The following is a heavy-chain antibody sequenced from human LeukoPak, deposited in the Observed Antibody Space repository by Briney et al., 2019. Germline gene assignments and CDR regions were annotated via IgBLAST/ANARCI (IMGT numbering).Heavy chain of an antibody. CDR3: ERYYKDCSSTICFVYYWYFDL. CDR1: EFTFNTYN. CDR2: ISGSSDFI. D-gene: IGHD2-2*01. V-gene: IGHV3-21*06. J-gene: IGHJ2*01. Sequence: GGSLRLSCAASEFTFNTYNMNWVRQAPGKGLEWVASISGSSDFIYYADSVKGRFTIYRDNAQNSLFLQMNSLRTEDTAVYYCERYYKDCSSTICFVYYWYFDLWGRGTLVSVSS.